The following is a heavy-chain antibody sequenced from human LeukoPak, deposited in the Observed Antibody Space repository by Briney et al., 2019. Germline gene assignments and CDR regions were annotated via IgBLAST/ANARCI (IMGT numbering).Heavy chain of an antibody. CDR1: GFTFSDYY. J-gene: IGHJ6*03. D-gene: IGHD2-2*01. Sequence: GGSLRLSCAASGFTFSDYYMSWIRQAPGKGLEWVSYISSSGSTIYYADSVKGRFTISRDNAKNSLYLQMNSLRAEDTAVYYCARLGDCSSTSCHYYYYYYMDVWGKGTTVTVS. V-gene: IGHV3-11*01. CDR3: ARLGDCSSTSCHYYYYYYMDV. CDR2: ISSSGSTI.